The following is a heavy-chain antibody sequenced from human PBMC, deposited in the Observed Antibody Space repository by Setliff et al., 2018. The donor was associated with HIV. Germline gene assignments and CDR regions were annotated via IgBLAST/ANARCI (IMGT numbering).Heavy chain of an antibody. V-gene: IGHV4-4*07. CDR2: IYTGGRT. Sequence: LSETLSLTCTVSDDSISSNYWSWIRQSAGKGLEWVGRIYTGGRTNYNPSLKGRVTMSVDTSKNQFSLKLSSVTAADTAVYYCARDMGGGDWYFDLWGRGTLVTVSS. D-gene: IGHD3-10*01. CDR3: ARDMGGGDWYFDL. J-gene: IGHJ2*01. CDR1: DDSISSNY.